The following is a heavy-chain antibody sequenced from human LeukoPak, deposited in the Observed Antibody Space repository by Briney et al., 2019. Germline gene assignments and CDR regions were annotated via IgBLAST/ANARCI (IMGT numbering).Heavy chain of an antibody. CDR3: ASCPSSWTYYYYYYMDV. D-gene: IGHD6-13*01. Sequence: SETLPLTCTVSGGSISSYYWSWIRQPPGKGLEWIGYIYYSGSTNYNPSLKSRVTISVDTSKNQFSLKLSSVTAADTAVYYCASCPSSWTYYYYYYMDVWGKGTTVTVSS. J-gene: IGHJ6*03. CDR2: IYYSGST. V-gene: IGHV4-59*12. CDR1: GGSISSYY.